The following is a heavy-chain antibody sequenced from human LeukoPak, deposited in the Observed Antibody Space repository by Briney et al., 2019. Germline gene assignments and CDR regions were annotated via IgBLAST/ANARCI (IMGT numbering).Heavy chain of an antibody. CDR3: ARGSSWYLLYYYYYGMDV. D-gene: IGHD6-13*01. V-gene: IGHV1-8*02. Sequence: ASVKVSCKASGYTFTSYGISWVRQATGQGLEWMGWMNPNSGNTGYAQKFQGRVTMTRNTSISTAYMELSSLRSEDTAVYYCARGSSWYLLYYYYYGMDVWGQGTTVTVSS. CDR1: GYTFTSYG. J-gene: IGHJ6*02. CDR2: MNPNSGNT.